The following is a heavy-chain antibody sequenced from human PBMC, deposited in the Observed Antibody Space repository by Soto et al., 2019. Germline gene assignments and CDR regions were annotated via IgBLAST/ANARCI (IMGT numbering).Heavy chain of an antibody. CDR1: GYTFITYY. CDR3: ARRKERSGPHYFDS. V-gene: IGHV1-8*01. Sequence: ASVKVSCKASGYTFITYYINLVRQAPGQGLEWMVWMNPYNGNAGYAQKFQGRVTMTRNTSISTAYMELTSLKSNDTAVYFCARRKERSGPHYFDSWGQGNLVTVYS. D-gene: IGHD1-1*01. J-gene: IGHJ4*02. CDR2: MNPYNGNA.